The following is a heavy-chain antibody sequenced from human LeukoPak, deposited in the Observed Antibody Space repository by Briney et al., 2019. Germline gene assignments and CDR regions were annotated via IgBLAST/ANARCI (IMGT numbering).Heavy chain of an antibody. V-gene: IGHV1-24*01. CDR2: FDPEDGEI. CDR3: ARDLYERDSSGHYGGGFDY. D-gene: IGHD3-22*01. J-gene: IGHJ4*02. Sequence: ASVKVSCKVSGYTLTELSIHWVRQAPGKGLEWMGGFDPEDGEIIYAQKFQGRVTMTRDTSTSAVYMELSSLTSEDTAVYYCARDLYERDSSGHYGGGFDYWGQGTLVAVSS. CDR1: GYTLTELS.